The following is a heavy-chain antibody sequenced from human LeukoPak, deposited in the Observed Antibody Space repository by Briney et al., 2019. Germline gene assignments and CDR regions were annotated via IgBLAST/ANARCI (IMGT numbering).Heavy chain of an antibody. D-gene: IGHD2-21*02. CDR3: ARKAYCGGDCYLGNWFFDL. CDR1: GFTFSSYW. CDR2: IKQDGSEE. Sequence: GSLRLSCAASGFTFSSYWMFWVRQAPGKGLEWVANIKQDGSEEHYVDSVKGRFTISRDNAKNSLYLQMNSLRAEDTAVYYCARKAYCGGDCYLGNWFFDLWGRGTLVIVSS. J-gene: IGHJ2*01. V-gene: IGHV3-7*01.